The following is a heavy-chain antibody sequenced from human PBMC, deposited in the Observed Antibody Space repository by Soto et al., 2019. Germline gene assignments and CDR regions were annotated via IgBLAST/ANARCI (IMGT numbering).Heavy chain of an antibody. V-gene: IGHV1-3*01. Sequence: QVRLVQSGAEVKKPGASVKLSCKASGYTFTTYAVHWVRQAPGQSLEWMGWINAGNGNTKYSQKFQDRVTLSIDTSASTAYMELNSLTSEATAIYYCARYSAQLSGCWFDPWGQGALVTVSS. J-gene: IGHJ5*02. CDR2: INAGNGNT. D-gene: IGHD1-26*01. CDR1: GYTFTTYA. CDR3: ARYSAQLSGCWFDP.